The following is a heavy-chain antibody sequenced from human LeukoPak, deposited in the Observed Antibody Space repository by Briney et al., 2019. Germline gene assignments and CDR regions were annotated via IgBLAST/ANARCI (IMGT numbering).Heavy chain of an antibody. D-gene: IGHD3-3*01. V-gene: IGHV3-15*01. Sequence: PGGSLRLSCAASGFTFSNAWMSWVRQAPGKGLEWVGRIKSKTDGGTTDYAAPVKGRFTISRDDSKNTLYLQMNSLKTEDTAVYYCTTDKRFLEWFIGYWGQGTLVTVSS. CDR2: IKSKTDGGTT. CDR3: TTDKRFLEWFIGY. CDR1: GFTFSNAW. J-gene: IGHJ4*02.